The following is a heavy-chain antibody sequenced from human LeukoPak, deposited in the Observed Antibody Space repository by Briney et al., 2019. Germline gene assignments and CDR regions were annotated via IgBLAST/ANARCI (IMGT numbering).Heavy chain of an antibody. V-gene: IGHV5-10-1*01. J-gene: IGHJ4*02. CDR3: ARQAGSGSYNY. Sequence: GESLRISCKGFKYDFTSYWISWLRQMPGKGLEWMGRIHPSDSYIDYSPSFQGHVTISADKSISTAYVQWTSLKASDTAMYYCARQAGSGSYNYWGQGTLLTVSS. D-gene: IGHD3-10*01. CDR2: IHPSDSYI. CDR1: KYDFTSYW.